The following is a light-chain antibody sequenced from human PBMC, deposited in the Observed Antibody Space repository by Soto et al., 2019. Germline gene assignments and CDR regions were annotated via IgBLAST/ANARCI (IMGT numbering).Light chain of an antibody. CDR3: QQYGSSPLYT. CDR2: GAS. Sequence: EIVLTQSPGTLSLSPGERATLSCRASQSVSSSYLAWYQQKPGQAPRLLIYGASSRATGIPDRFSGSGSGIFFPLTISRLEPEVFAVYYCQQYGSSPLYTFGQGTKLEIK. V-gene: IGKV3-20*01. J-gene: IGKJ2*01. CDR1: QSVSSSY.